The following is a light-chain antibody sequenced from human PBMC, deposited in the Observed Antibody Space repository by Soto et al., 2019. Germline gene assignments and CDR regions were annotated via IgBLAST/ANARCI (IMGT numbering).Light chain of an antibody. CDR2: EVT. V-gene: IGLV2-14*01. J-gene: IGLJ1*01. CDR3: SSYPSSNMRD. CDR1: SSDVGGHNY. Sequence: QSALTQPASVSASPGQSITISCTGTSSDVGGHNYVSWDQQHPGKAPKLMIYEVTNRPSGVSNRFSGSKSGNTASLTISGLQAEDEADYYCSSYPSSNMRDFGTEIKVTVL.